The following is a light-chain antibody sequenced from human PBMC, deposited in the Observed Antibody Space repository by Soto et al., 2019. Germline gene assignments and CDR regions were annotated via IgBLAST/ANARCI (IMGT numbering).Light chain of an antibody. CDR1: SSDVGGYNY. CDR2: EVS. V-gene: IGLV2-14*01. J-gene: IGLJ1*01. CDR3: SSYTSSSTFHYV. Sequence: QSVLTQPASVSGSPGQSITISCTGTSSDVGGYNYVSWYQQHPGKAPKLMIYEVSNRPSGVSNRFSGSKSGNTASLTISGLQAEDEADYDCSSYTSSSTFHYVFGTGTKLTVL.